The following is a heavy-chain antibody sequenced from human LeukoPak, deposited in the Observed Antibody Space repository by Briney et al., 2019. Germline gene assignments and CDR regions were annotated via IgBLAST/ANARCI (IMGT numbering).Heavy chain of an antibody. CDR1: GDSISSTTYP. Sequence: PSETLSLTCTVFGDSISSTTYPWGWIRQSPGKGLEWIGSVCYHGSTFYNPSLSKRVTVSVDTSKNQFSLRLSSVTAADTAVYYCARRTGCPGSYWPPDMWGQGTMVTVSS. CDR3: ARRTGCPGSYWPPDM. J-gene: IGHJ3*02. CDR2: VCYHGST. V-gene: IGHV4-39*01. D-gene: IGHD3-10*02.